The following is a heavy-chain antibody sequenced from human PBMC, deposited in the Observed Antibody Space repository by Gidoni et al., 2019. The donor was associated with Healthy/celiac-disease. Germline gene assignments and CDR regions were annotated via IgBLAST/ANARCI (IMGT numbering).Heavy chain of an antibody. CDR3: ARGKSSSWYGEKYFQH. CDR1: GGSFSGYY. V-gene: IGHV4-34*01. CDR2: INHSGST. D-gene: IGHD6-13*01. Sequence: QVQLQQWGAGLLKPSETLSLTCAVYGGSFSGYYWSWIRQPPGKGLEWIGEINHSGSTNYNPSLKSRVTISVDTSKNQFSLKLSSVTAADTAVYYCARGKSSSWYGEKYFQHWGQGTLVTVSS. J-gene: IGHJ1*01.